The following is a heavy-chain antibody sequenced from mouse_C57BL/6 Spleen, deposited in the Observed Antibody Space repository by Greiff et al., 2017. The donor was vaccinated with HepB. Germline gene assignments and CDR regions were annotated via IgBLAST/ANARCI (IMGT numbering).Heavy chain of an antibody. D-gene: IGHD4-1*01. Sequence: VQLQQSGAELVRPGTSVKMSCKASGYTFTNYWIGWAKQRPGHGLEWIGDIYPGGGYTNYNEKFKGKATLTADKSSSTAYMQFRSLTSEDSGIYYCARGGQSGKVYYFDYWGQGTTLTVSS. CDR1: GYTFTNYW. V-gene: IGHV1-63*01. CDR2: IYPGGGYT. J-gene: IGHJ2*01. CDR3: ARGGQSGKVYYFDY.